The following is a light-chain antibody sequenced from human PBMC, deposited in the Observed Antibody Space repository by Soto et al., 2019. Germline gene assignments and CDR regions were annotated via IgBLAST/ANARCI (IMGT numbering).Light chain of an antibody. CDR1: QTVSSNY. J-gene: IGKJ4*01. CDR3: QQYGSSPLT. V-gene: IGKV3-20*01. Sequence: EIVLTHSPGTLSLSPGERATLSFSSSQTVSSNYLAWYQQKPGQAPRFLIYGASSRATGIPDRFSGSGSGTDFTLTISRLEPEDFAVYYCQQYGSSPLTFGGGTKVDIK. CDR2: GAS.